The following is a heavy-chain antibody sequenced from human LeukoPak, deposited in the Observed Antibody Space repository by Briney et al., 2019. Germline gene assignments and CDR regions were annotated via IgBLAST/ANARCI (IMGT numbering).Heavy chain of an antibody. CDR1: GLTFSNYA. V-gene: IGHV3-23*01. Sequence: PGRSLRLSCVASGLTFSNYAMTWVRQAPGKGLEWVSSIGRSDGDTHYADSVTGRFTISRDNFKNTLYLQMNSLRAEDTALYYCADWNYVHYWGQGTLVTVSS. J-gene: IGHJ4*02. CDR2: IGRSDGDT. CDR3: ADWNYVHY. D-gene: IGHD1-7*01.